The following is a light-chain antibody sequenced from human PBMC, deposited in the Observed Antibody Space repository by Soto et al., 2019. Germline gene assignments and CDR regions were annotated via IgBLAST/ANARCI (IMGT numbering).Light chain of an antibody. V-gene: IGKV3-15*01. CDR1: QSVSTN. Sequence: DIVMTQSPSTLSLSPGDSATLSCRASQSVSTNLAWYQQKPGQAPKLLLFDASTRTTGIPARFSGSESGTELLLTSTILQFKDFALSYFQQYNICGSTFGPGTTVDFK. CDR2: DAS. J-gene: IGKJ3*01. CDR3: QQYNICGST.